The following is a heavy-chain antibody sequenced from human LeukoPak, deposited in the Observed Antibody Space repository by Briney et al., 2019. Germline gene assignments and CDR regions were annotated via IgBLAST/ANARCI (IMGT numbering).Heavy chain of an antibody. J-gene: IGHJ4*02. CDR2: ISSSSDYT. Sequence: PGGSLRLSCAASTHTSSNLYMTWIRQAPGKGLEWVSYISSSSDYTNYADSVKGRFTISRDNAKKSLFLQINSLRAEDPAVYYCGEDKWSTYGPLGSWGEGTLVTVSS. D-gene: IGHD2-15*01. CDR3: GEDKWSTYGPLGS. CDR1: THTSSNLY. V-gene: IGHV3-11*06.